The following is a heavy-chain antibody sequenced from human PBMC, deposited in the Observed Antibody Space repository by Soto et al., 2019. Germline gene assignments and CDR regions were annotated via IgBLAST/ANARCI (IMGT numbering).Heavy chain of an antibody. D-gene: IGHD3-3*02. J-gene: IGHJ4*02. CDR2: IKSKTDGGTT. CDR3: TTAPGIFGVVIDDY. Sequence: GGSLRLSCAASGFTFSNAWMNWVRQAPGKGLEWVGRIKSKTDGGTTDYAAPVKGRFTISRDDSKNTLYLQMNSLKTEDTAVYYCTTAPGIFGVVIDDYWGQGTLVTVSS. V-gene: IGHV3-15*07. CDR1: GFTFSNAW.